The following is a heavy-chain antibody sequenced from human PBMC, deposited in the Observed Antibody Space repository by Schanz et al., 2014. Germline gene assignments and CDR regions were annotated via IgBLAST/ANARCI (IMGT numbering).Heavy chain of an antibody. CDR3: AKDPYDVLTGYQYYFDY. Sequence: EVQLVESGGGLVKPGGSLRLSCAGSGFTFSNYAIHWVRQAPGKGLEWVSYISSSGSYTNYADSVKGRFTTSRDNGKKSMYLQMKRLRVEDTAVYFCAKDPYDVLTGYQYYFDYWGPGRLVTVSS. CDR1: GFTFSNYA. V-gene: IGHV3-21*05. CDR2: ISSSGSYT. J-gene: IGHJ4*02. D-gene: IGHD3-9*01.